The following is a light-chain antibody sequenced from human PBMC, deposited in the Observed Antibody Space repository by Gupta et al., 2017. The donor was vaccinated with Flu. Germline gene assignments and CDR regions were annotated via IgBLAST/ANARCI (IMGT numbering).Light chain of an antibody. CDR1: SSDVGGYNY. CDR2: EFS. Sequence: SALTQPASVSASPGQSITISCTGTSSDVGGYNYVSWYQQHPGKAPKLMIYEFSNRPSGVSNRFSGSKSGNTASLTISGLQAEDEADYYCSSYTSSSTLDWVFGGGTKLTVL. CDR3: SSYTSSSTLDWV. V-gene: IGLV2-14*01. J-gene: IGLJ3*02.